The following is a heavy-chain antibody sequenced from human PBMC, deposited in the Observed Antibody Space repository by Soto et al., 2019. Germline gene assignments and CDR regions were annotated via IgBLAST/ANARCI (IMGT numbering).Heavy chain of an antibody. CDR3: ARGSGSYYNRPIDY. CDR1: GFTFSSYS. J-gene: IGHJ4*02. V-gene: IGHV3-48*01. Sequence: GGSLRLSCAASGFTFSSYSMNWVRQAPGKGLEWVSYISSSSSTIYYADSVKGRFTISRDNAKNSLYLQMNSLRAEDTAVYYCARGSGSYYNRPIDYWGQGTLVTVSS. D-gene: IGHD3-10*01. CDR2: ISSSSSTI.